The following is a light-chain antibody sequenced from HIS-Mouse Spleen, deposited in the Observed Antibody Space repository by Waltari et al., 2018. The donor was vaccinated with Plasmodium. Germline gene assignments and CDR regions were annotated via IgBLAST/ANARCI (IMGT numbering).Light chain of an antibody. CDR3: QQYYSTPYT. CDR2: WAS. V-gene: IGKV4-1*01. CDR1: QSVLYSSNNKNY. Sequence: DIVMTQSPVPLAAPRGERATINCKSSQSVLYSSNNKNYLAWYQQKPGQPPKLLIYWASTRESGVPDRFSGSGSGTDFTLTISSLQAEDVAVYYCQQYYSTPYTFGQGTKLEIK. J-gene: IGKJ2*01.